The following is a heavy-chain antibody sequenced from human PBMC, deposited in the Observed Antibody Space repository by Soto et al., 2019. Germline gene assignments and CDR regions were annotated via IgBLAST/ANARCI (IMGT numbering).Heavy chain of an antibody. Sequence: QVQLVESGGGLVKPGGSLRLSCAASGFTFSEYYMSWIRQAPGKGLEWVSYISSSSSYTNYADSVKGRFTISRDNAKNSLYLQMNSLRAEDTAVYYCARDEDILTGYYDYWGQGTLVTVSS. V-gene: IGHV3-11*06. CDR1: GFTFSEYY. CDR2: ISSSSSYT. J-gene: IGHJ4*02. D-gene: IGHD3-9*01. CDR3: ARDEDILTGYYDY.